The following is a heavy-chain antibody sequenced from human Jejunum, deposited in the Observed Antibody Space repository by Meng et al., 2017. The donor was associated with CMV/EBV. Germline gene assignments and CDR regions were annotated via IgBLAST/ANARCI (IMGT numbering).Heavy chain of an antibody. CDR1: EYAVPDYY. J-gene: IGHJ4*02. CDR2: INPQTGDT. D-gene: IGHD1-26*01. V-gene: IGHV1-2*02. CDR3: AKEAGSFLDYYFDY. Sequence: ASEYAVPDYYMQWVRQAPGQGREWMGWINPQTGDTNYAPKFQGRVTMTRDMSINTVYMEVTRLRSDDTAVYYCAKEAGSFLDYYFDYWGQGTLVTVSS.